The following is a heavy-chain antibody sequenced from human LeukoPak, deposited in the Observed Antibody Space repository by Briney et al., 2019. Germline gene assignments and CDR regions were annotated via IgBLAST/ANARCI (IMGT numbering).Heavy chain of an antibody. CDR3: ARRLKGAGNTRDPWFDP. V-gene: IGHV4-61*03. J-gene: IGHJ5*02. CDR2: FYYSGST. Sequence: SETLSLTCTVSGGSISSGSHYWSWIRQPPGKGLEWIGYFYYSGSTNYNPSLKSRVTMSVDTSKNHFSLKLSSVTAADTAVYYCARRLKGAGNTRDPWFDPWGQGTLVTVSS. D-gene: IGHD5-24*01. CDR1: GGSISSGSHY.